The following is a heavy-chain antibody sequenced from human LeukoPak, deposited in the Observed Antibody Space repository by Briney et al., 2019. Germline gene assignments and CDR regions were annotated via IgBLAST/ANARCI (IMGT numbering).Heavy chain of an antibody. V-gene: IGHV3-30*09. CDR2: ISYDGSNK. CDR3: ARECRTKVPAALCYFDY. J-gene: IGHJ4*02. D-gene: IGHD2-2*01. Sequence: GGSLRLSCAASGFTFSSSAMHWVRQAPGKGLEWVAVISYDGSNKYYADSVKGRFAISRDNSKNTLYLQMNSLRAEDTAVYYCARECRTKVPAALCYFDYWGQGTLVTVSS. CDR1: GFTFSSSA.